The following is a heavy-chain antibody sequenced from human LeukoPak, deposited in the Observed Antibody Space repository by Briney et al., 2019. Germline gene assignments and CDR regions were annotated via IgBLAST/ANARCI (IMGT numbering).Heavy chain of an antibody. J-gene: IGHJ6*02. D-gene: IGHD2-2*01. CDR3: ARHIVVVSANRHDYYYYGLDV. V-gene: IGHV4-59*08. CDR1: GGSISSYY. CDR2: ISDSGRT. Sequence: SETLSLTCTVSGGSISSYYWSWIRQPPGKGLEWIGYISDSGRTKYNPSLKSRVTISGDTSKKQFSLKLSSVTAADTAVYYCARHIVVVSANRHDYYYYGLDVWGQGTTVTVSS.